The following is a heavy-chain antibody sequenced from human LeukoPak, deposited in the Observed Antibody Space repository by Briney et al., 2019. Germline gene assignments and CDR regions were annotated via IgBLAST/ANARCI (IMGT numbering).Heavy chain of an antibody. CDR1: GFTFSSYW. J-gene: IGHJ6*03. CDR2: IKQDGSEK. V-gene: IGHV3-7*01. Sequence: GGSLRPSCAASGFTFSSYWMSWVRQAPGKGLEWVANIKQDGSEKYYVDSVKGRFTISRDNAKNSLYLQMNSLRAEDTAVYYCAREGQRAAPMDYYYMDVWGKGTTVTVSS. D-gene: IGHD2-15*01. CDR3: AREGQRAAPMDYYYMDV.